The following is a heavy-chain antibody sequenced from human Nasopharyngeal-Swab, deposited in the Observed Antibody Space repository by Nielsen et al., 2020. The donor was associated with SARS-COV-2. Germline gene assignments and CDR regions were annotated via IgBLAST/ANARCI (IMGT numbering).Heavy chain of an antibody. CDR3: TRAGGDSHYYYYYMDV. CDR1: GFTFGEYA. CDR2: IRSRAYGGTT. V-gene: IGHV3-49*04. D-gene: IGHD2-21*02. J-gene: IGHJ6*03. Sequence: GSLKISCTPSGFTFGEYAMSWVRQAPGKGLEWVGFIRSRAYGGTTEYAPSVKGRFTISRDDSKSIAYLQMNNLKTEDTAVYYCTRAGGDSHYYYYYMDVWGKGTTVTVSS.